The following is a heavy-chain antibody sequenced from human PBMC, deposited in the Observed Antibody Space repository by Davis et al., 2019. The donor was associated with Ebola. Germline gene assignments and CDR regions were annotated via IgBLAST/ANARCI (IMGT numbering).Heavy chain of an antibody. J-gene: IGHJ4*02. V-gene: IGHV3-23*01. D-gene: IGHD2-2*02. CDR1: GFTFSSYT. CDR2: ISDRSEHT. CDR3: AKARREKISKIPFF. Sequence: PGGSLRLSCAASGFTFSSYTLNWVRQAPGKGLEWVSTISDRSEHTHYADSVKGRFTISSDESKTTLFLHMDSLRGDDTAVYYCAKARREKISKIPFFWGQGTLVTVSS.